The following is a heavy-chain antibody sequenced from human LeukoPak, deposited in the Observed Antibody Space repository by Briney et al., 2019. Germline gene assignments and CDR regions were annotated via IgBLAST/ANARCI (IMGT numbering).Heavy chain of an antibody. V-gene: IGHV3-30*02. CDR3: ARVGVVAADYYYYYMDV. CDR1: GFTFSSYG. D-gene: IGHD2-15*01. CDR2: IRNDGSNT. J-gene: IGHJ6*03. Sequence: PGGSLRLSCAASGFTFSSYGMHWVRQAPGKGLEWVAFIRNDGSNTYYADSVKGRFTISRDNSKNTLYLQMNSLRAENTAVYYCARVGVVAADYYYYYMDVWGKGTTVTVSS.